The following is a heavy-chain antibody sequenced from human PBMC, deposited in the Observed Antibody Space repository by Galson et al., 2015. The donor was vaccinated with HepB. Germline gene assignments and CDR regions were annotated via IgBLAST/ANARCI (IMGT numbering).Heavy chain of an antibody. Sequence: SLRLSCAASGFTFSSYAMHWVRQAPGKGLEWVAVISYDGSNKYYADSVKGRFTISRDNSKNTLYLQMNSLRAEDTAVYYCARVRGGVREVFGYFQHWGQGTLATVSS. J-gene: IGHJ1*01. V-gene: IGHV3-30*04. D-gene: IGHD3-10*01. CDR1: GFTFSSYA. CDR3: ARVRGGVREVFGYFQH. CDR2: ISYDGSNK.